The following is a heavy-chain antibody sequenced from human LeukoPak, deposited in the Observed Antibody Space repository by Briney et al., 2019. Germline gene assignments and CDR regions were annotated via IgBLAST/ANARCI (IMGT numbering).Heavy chain of an antibody. J-gene: IGHJ4*02. CDR2: INQEGYEK. CDR3: ARGGAAADY. V-gene: IGHV3-7*01. Sequence: GGSLRLSCADSGFTFSVYWMNWVRQAPGKGLEWVANINQEGYEKHYVDSVKGRFTISRDNAKKSLYLQMNSLRAEDTAVYYCARGGAAADYWGQGTLVTVSS. D-gene: IGHD6-13*01. CDR1: GFTFSVYW.